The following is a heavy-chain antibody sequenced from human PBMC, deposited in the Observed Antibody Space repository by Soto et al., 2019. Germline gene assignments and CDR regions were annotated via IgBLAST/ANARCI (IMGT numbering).Heavy chain of an antibody. V-gene: IGHV5-10-1*01. Sequence: FGRGSGYNFTSYWISGVRQKPGKGLEWMGRIDPSDSYTNYSPSFQGHVTISADKSISTAYLQWSSLKASDTAMYYCAQLYYDILTGYYPDAFDIWGQGTMVTVSS. CDR1: GYNFTSYW. CDR3: AQLYYDILTGYYPDAFDI. CDR2: IDPSDSYT. D-gene: IGHD3-9*01. J-gene: IGHJ3*02.